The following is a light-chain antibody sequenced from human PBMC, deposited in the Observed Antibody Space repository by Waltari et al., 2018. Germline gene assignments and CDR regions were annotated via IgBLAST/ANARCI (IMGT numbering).Light chain of an antibody. CDR2: GAS. CDR3: QSYDGSLSGWV. Sequence: QPVLTQPPSVSGAPGQRVTISRTGSNSNIGAEYDVHWYQQLPGTAPKLLLTGASHRPSGVPDRFSGSKSGTSASLAITGLQAEDEGDFYCQSYDGSLSGWVFGTGTTVTVL. J-gene: IGLJ1*01. CDR1: NSNIGAEYD. V-gene: IGLV1-40*01.